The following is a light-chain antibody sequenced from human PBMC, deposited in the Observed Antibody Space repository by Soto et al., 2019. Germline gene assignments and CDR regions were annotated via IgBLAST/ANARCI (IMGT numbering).Light chain of an antibody. V-gene: IGKV1-39*01. CDR1: QSISNY. Sequence: DIQMPESPSSLSASVGDRVTMSCRASQSISNYLNWYQQKPGNAPKLLISSASGLQSGVPSRFSGSGSGTDFTLTISSLQPEDFATYYCQQSYSTPWTCGHGTK. CDR2: SAS. CDR3: QQSYSTPWT. J-gene: IGKJ1*01.